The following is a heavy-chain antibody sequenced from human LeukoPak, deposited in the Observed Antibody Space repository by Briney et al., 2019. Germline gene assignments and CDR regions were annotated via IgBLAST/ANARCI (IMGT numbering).Heavy chain of an antibody. Sequence: SETLSLTCTVSGGSISGSGYYWAWVRQPPGKGLEWIGTLYYTGTTYYNPSLKSRVTISVDTSQTQFSLKLTSVTAADTAVYYCARDNGELTPHYYYYYMDVWGKGTTVTISS. CDR1: GGSISGSGYY. CDR3: ARDNGELTPHYYYYYMDV. D-gene: IGHD3-10*01. V-gene: IGHV4-39*07. J-gene: IGHJ6*03. CDR2: LYYTGTT.